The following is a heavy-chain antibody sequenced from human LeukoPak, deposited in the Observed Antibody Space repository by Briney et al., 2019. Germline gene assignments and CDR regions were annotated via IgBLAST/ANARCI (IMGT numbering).Heavy chain of an antibody. V-gene: IGHV3-30*02. Sequence: GGSLRLSCAASGFTFSSYGMHWVRQAPGKGLEWVAFIRYDGSNKYYADSVKGRFTISRDNSKNTLYLQMNSLRAEDTAVYYCAKSYEQWLVKGYFDYWGQGTLVTVSP. J-gene: IGHJ4*02. D-gene: IGHD6-19*01. CDR2: IRYDGSNK. CDR3: AKSYEQWLVKGYFDY. CDR1: GFTFSSYG.